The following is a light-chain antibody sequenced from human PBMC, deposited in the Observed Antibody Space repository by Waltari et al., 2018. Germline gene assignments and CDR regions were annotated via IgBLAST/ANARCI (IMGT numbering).Light chain of an antibody. J-gene: IGLJ3*02. CDR3: QVWDTSSDHMV. CDR2: DDG. Sequence: SYVLTQAPSVSVAPGQTARIPGRGSDIGHKRGHWYQQKPGQAPGVVVYDDGDRPSRVPERFSGSNSANTATLTISRVEAGDEADYYCQVWDTSSDHMVFGGGTKLTVL. CDR1: DIGHKR. V-gene: IGLV3-21*02.